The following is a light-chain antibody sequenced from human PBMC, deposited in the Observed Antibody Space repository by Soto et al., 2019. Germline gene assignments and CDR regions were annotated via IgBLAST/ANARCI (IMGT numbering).Light chain of an antibody. Sequence: QSVLTQPPSASGTPGQRVSISCSGSSSNIKFNPVKWYQQLPGTAPKLLIYSTDHRPSGVPDRFSGSRSGTSASLAISGRQSEDEADYFCAAWDDSRGRVVFGGGTKVTVL. CDR2: STD. CDR3: AAWDDSRGRVV. CDR1: SSNIKFNP. V-gene: IGLV1-44*01. J-gene: IGLJ2*01.